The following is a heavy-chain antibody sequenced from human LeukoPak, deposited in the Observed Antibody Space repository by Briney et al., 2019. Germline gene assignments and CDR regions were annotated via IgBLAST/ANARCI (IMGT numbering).Heavy chain of an antibody. D-gene: IGHD2-15*01. V-gene: IGHV3-48*01. CDR1: GFTLSSYK. J-gene: IGHJ4*02. CDR3: ARDLGGWPGDY. CDR2: IRSDSSTI. Sequence: PGGSLRLSCAASGFTLSSYKMNWVRQAPGKGLEWVSYIRSDSSTIYYADSVKGRFTISRDNSKNTLYLQMNSLRAEDTAVYYCARDLGGWPGDYWGQGTLVTVSS.